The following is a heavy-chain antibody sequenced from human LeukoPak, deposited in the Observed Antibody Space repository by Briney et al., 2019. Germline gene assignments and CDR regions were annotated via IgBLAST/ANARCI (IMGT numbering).Heavy chain of an antibody. Sequence: RGESLQISCQGSGYSFTNYWIGWVRQLPGKGVEWMGIIDPGDSKNRYSPSSQGQVTISADKSISTAYLQWSSLKSSDTAMYYCARLPYSYGYQGAFDIWGQGTMVTVSS. D-gene: IGHD5-18*01. CDR1: GYSFTNYW. CDR3: ARLPYSYGYQGAFDI. CDR2: IDPGDSKN. V-gene: IGHV5-51*01. J-gene: IGHJ3*02.